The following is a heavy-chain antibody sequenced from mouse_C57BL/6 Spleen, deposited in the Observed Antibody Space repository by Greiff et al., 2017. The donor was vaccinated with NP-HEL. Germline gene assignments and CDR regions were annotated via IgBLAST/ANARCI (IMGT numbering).Heavy chain of an antibody. V-gene: IGHV5-9-1*02. Sequence: EVKVVESGEGLVKPGGSLKLSCAASGFTFSSYAMSWVRQTPEKRLEWVAYISSGGDYIYYADTVKGRFTISRDNARNTLYLQMSSLKSEDTAMYYCTRDEVVPYFDVWGTGTTVTVSS. J-gene: IGHJ1*03. D-gene: IGHD1-1*01. CDR3: TRDEVVPYFDV. CDR1: GFTFSSYA. CDR2: ISSGGDYI.